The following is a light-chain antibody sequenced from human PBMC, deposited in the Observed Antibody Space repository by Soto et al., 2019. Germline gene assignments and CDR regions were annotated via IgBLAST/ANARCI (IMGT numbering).Light chain of an antibody. J-gene: IGKJ4*01. CDR1: QSVSSS. Sequence: EIVLTQSPGTLYLSPGERASLSCRASQSVSSSYLAWYQQKPGQAPRLLIYGVSTRATGIPARFSGSGSGTEFTPTISSLQSEDSAVYYCQQYKNWLPLTFGGGTKVDI. V-gene: IGKV3-15*01. CDR2: GVS. CDR3: QQYKNWLPLT.